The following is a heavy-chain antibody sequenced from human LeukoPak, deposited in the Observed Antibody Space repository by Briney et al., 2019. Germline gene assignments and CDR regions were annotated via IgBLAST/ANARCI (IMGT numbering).Heavy chain of an antibody. Sequence: SETLSLTCTVSGGSISSGGYYWSWIRQHPGKGLEWIGYIYYSGSTYYNPSLKSRVTISVDTSKNQFSLKLSSVTAADTAVYYCARDPHQIVGATTFFDYWGQGTLVTVSS. CDR2: IYYSGST. CDR1: GGSISSGGYY. D-gene: IGHD1-26*01. V-gene: IGHV4-31*03. CDR3: ARDPHQIVGATTFFDY. J-gene: IGHJ4*02.